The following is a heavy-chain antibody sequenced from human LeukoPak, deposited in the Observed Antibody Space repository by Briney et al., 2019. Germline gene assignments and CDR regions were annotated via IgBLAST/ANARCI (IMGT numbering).Heavy chain of an antibody. J-gene: IGHJ3*02. D-gene: IGHD3-16*02. V-gene: IGHV1-69*04. CDR2: IIPILGIA. Sequence: SVKVSCKASGGTFSSYAISWVRQAPGQGLEWMGRIIPILGIANYAQKFQGRVTITADKSTSTAYMELSSLRSEDTAVYYCARDSGTPYDYVWGRYRYDAFDIWGQGTMVTVSS. CDR1: GGTFSSYA. CDR3: ARDSGTPYDYVWGRYRYDAFDI.